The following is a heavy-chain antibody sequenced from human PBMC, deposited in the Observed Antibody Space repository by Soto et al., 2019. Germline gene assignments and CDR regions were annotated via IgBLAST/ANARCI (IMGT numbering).Heavy chain of an antibody. J-gene: IGHJ6*02. V-gene: IGHV3-33*01. D-gene: IGHD3-3*01. CDR1: GFTFSDYG. CDR3: ARRFEPPGFWSTYSPDYGVDF. Sequence: QVQLVESGGGVVQPGRSLKLSCTASGFTFSDYGMHWVRQAPGKGLEWVALIWSDGSKEYFADSVKGRFTISRDNSKDTVYLHTNNLRAEDTAVYYCARRFEPPGFWSTYSPDYGVDFWCRGTTVTV. CDR2: IWSDGSKE.